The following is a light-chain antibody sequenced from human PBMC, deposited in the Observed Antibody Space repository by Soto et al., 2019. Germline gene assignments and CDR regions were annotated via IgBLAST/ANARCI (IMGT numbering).Light chain of an antibody. V-gene: IGKV3-20*01. CDR2: GAS. Sequence: EIVLTQSPGTLSLSPGERATLSCRASQSVTSDFLAWDQQKPGQTRRLLIYGASTRAAGVPDRFSGSGSGTDFTLNITRLDPEELAVYYCQQYGRSSLMFTFGQGTNLGV. CDR1: QSVTSDF. CDR3: QQYGRSSLMFT. J-gene: IGKJ2*01.